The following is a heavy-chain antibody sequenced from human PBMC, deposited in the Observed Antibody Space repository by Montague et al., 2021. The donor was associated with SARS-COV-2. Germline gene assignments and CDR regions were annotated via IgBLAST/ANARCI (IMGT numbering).Heavy chain of an antibody. D-gene: IGHD3-3*01. CDR1: GGSISSGGYY. V-gene: IGHV4-31*03. CDR2: IYYSGST. CDR3: ARVRGLTIFGVVGPFDH. Sequence: TLSITCTVSGGSISSGGYYWSWIRQHPGKGLEWIGYIYYSGSTYYNPSLKSRVTISVDTSKNQFSLKLSSVTAADTAVYYCARVRGLTIFGVVGPFDHWGQGTPVTVSS. J-gene: IGHJ4*02.